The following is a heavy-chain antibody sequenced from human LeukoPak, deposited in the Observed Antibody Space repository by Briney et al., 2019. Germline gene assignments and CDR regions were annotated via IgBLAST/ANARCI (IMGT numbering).Heavy chain of an antibody. V-gene: IGHV3-21*01. CDR1: GFTFISYR. CDR2: ISSSSSYI. Sequence: PGGSLRLNRAASGFTFISYRINWVRQAPGKGLEWVSSISSSSSYIYYADSVKGRFTISRDNAKNSLYLQMNSLRAGDTAVYYCARDESSSSFDYWGQGTLVTVSS. CDR3: ARDESSSSFDY. D-gene: IGHD3-10*01. J-gene: IGHJ4*02.